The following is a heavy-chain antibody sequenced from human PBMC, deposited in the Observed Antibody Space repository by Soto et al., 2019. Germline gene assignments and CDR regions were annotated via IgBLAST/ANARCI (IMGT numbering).Heavy chain of an antibody. CDR2: IYYSGRS. CDR1: GDSITSGDNY. V-gene: IGHV4-30-4*01. Sequence: QLQESGPGLVKPSQTLSLTCTVSGDSITSGDNYWSWIRQPPGKGLEWIGYIYYSGRSYYTPSRKSPVTMAVDTSKNQFALHLTAVPAADTSVYSCARGGGFDSWGLGTLGTVSS. J-gene: IGHJ4*02. CDR3: ARGGGFDS. D-gene: IGHD3-16*01.